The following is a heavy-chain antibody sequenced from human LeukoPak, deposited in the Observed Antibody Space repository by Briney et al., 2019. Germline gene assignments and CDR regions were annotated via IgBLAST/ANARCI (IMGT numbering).Heavy chain of an antibody. Sequence: GGSLRLSCAASGFTFSSYAMSWVRQAPGKGLEWVSAISGSGGSTYYADSVKGRFTISRDNSKNTLYLQMNSLRAEDTAVYYCAKDLGYCSSTSCYGGAFDIWGQGTMVTVSS. CDR1: GFTFSSYA. CDR2: ISGSGGST. V-gene: IGHV3-23*01. D-gene: IGHD2-2*01. J-gene: IGHJ3*02. CDR3: AKDLGYCSSTSCYGGAFDI.